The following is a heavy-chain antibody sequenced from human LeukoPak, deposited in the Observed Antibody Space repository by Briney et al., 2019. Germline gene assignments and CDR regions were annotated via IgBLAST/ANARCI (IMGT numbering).Heavy chain of an antibody. CDR2: IYYSGST. CDR3: ARPKDSYGYYFDY. J-gene: IGHJ4*02. CDR1: GGSIISSSYY. D-gene: IGHD5-18*01. V-gene: IGHV4-39*01. Sequence: SETLSLTCTVSGGSIISSSYYWGWIRQPPGKGLEWIGSIYYSGSTYYNPSLKSRVTISVDTSKNQFSLKLSSVTAADTAVYYCARPKDSYGYYFDYWGQGTLVTVSS.